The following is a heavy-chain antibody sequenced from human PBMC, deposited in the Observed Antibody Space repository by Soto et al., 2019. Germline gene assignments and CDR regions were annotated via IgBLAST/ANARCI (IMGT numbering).Heavy chain of an antibody. D-gene: IGHD6-13*01. Sequence: SVKVSCKASGFTFTSSAVQWVRQARGQRLEWIGWIVVGSGNTNYAQKFQGRVTMTRDTSTSTVYMELSSLRSEDTAVYYCARRSSSTKFDYWGQGILVTVSS. CDR2: IVVGSGNT. CDR1: GFTFTSSA. J-gene: IGHJ4*02. V-gene: IGHV1-58*01. CDR3: ARRSSSTKFDY.